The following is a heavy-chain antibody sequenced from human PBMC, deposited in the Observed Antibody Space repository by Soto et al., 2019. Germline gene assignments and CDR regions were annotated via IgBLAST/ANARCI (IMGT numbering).Heavy chain of an antibody. CDR1: GFTFSSYA. Sequence: EVQLLESGGGLVQPGGSLRLSCAASGFTFSSYAMSWVRQAPGKGLEWVSAISGSGGSTYYADSVKGRFTISRDNSKNTLYLQMNSVRAEDTAVYYCANEVRVRDSSSSGIHYYYYRDVWGKGTTVPVSS. D-gene: IGHD6-6*01. CDR2: ISGSGGST. J-gene: IGHJ6*03. CDR3: ANEVRVRDSSSSGIHYYYYRDV. V-gene: IGHV3-23*01.